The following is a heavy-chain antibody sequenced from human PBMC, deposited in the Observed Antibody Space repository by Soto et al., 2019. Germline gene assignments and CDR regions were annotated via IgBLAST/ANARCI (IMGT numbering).Heavy chain of an antibody. CDR3: AGHGFGPLHGLVDV. CDR1: GGSITNYY. D-gene: IGHD3-10*01. Sequence: QVQLQESGPGLVKPSETLSLTCTVSGGSITNYYCSWFRQPPGKGLEWIGYINYDGYSAYNLSLNARVTLSMDASKTQFSPMLASVTATDPAVYYCAGHGFGPLHGLVDVWGPGTTVIVSS. J-gene: IGHJ6*02. V-gene: IGHV4-59*08. CDR2: INYDGYS.